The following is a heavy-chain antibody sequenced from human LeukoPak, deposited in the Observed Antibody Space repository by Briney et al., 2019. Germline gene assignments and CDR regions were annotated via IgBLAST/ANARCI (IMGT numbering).Heavy chain of an antibody. D-gene: IGHD6-25*01. V-gene: IGHV3-30*18. CDR3: AKADGYSSGWVFDY. CDR2: MSYDGSNK. CDR1: GFTFSYHG. Sequence: GGSLRLSCAASGFTFSYHGMHWVRQAPGKGLEWVTVMSYDGSNKYYADSVKGRFTISRDNSKNTLYLQMNSLRAEDTAVYYCAKADGYSSGWVFDYWGQGTLVTVSS. J-gene: IGHJ4*02.